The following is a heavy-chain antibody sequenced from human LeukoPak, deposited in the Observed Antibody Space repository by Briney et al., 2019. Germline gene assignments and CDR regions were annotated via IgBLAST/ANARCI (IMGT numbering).Heavy chain of an antibody. J-gene: IGHJ5*01. V-gene: IGHV3-23*01. CDR2: IIGNGDRT. Sequence: PGGSLRLSCAASGFTFSSYGMHWVRQSPGKGQEWVSAIIGNGDRTYYADSVEGRFTISRDNSKNTLYLQMNSLRVEDTAVYYCAKALAASGSQWFDSWGQGTLVTVSS. CDR3: AKALAASGSQWFDS. D-gene: IGHD3-10*01. CDR1: GFTFSSYG.